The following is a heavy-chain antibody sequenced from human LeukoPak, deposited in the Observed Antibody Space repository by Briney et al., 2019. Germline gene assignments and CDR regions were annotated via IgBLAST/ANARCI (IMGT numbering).Heavy chain of an antibody. CDR1: GYTFTDYY. D-gene: IGHD1-26*01. J-gene: IGHJ4*02. CDR2: INPNPNSGGT. CDR3: ARGSYGYD. V-gene: IGHV1-2*02. Sequence: ASVKVSCKASGYTFTDYYLHWVRQAPGQGLEWVGWINPNPNSGGTSYAQKFQGRVTMTRDTSINTAYMALSGLRSDDTAVYFCARGSYGYDWGQGTLVTVSS.